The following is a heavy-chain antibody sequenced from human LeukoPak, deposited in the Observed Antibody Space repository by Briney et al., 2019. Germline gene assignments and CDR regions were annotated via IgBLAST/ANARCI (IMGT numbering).Heavy chain of an antibody. V-gene: IGHV3-64D*06. D-gene: IGHD1-1*01. CDR3: VNEVGTYYYGMDV. CDR1: GFTFSSYA. Sequence: GGSLRLSCSASGFTFSSYAMHWVRQAPGKGLEYVSAISSNGGSTYYADSVKGRFTISRGNSKNTLYLQMSSLRAEDTAVYYCVNEVGTYYYGMDVWGQGTTVTVSS. CDR2: ISSNGGST. J-gene: IGHJ6*02.